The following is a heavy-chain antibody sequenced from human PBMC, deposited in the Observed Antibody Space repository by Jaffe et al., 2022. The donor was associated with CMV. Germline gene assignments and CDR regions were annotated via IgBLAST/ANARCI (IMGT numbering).Heavy chain of an antibody. Sequence: QVQLVESGGGLVKPGGSLRLSCAASGFTFSDYYMSWIRQAPGKGLEWVSYISSSGSTIYYADSVKGRFTISRDNAKNSLYLQMNSLRAEDTAVYYCARAYRRVRGVIGPYYYYGMDVWGQGTTVTVSS. CDR2: ISSSGSTI. CDR3: ARAYRRVRGVIGPYYYYGMDV. V-gene: IGHV3-11*01. CDR1: GFTFSDYY. J-gene: IGHJ6*02. D-gene: IGHD3-10*01.